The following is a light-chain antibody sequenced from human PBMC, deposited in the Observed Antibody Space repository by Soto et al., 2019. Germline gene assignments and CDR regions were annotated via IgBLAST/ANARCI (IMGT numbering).Light chain of an antibody. Sequence: QSALTQPASVSGSPGQSITISCTGTSSDVGNYNLVSWYQQHPGKAPKLMIYEGSKRPSGVSNRFSGAKSGNTASLTISGLKAEDEADYYCSSYAGSSTSWVFGGGPKLTVL. V-gene: IGLV2-23*01. J-gene: IGLJ3*02. CDR1: SSDVGNYNL. CDR2: EGS. CDR3: SSYAGSSTSWV.